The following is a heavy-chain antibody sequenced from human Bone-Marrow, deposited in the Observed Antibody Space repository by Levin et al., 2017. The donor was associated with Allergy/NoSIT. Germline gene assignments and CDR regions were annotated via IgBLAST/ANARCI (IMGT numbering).Heavy chain of an antibody. CDR3: ARVQLYYGGVRGYCFDY. D-gene: IGHD4-23*01. CDR2: ITAIVGTT. J-gene: IGHJ4*02. CDR1: GFTFSNYA. Sequence: GGSLRLSCAASGFTFSNYAMSWVRQAPGKGLEWVSGITAIVGTTYYPDSVKGRFTISRDNSKNTLYLRLNSLRAEDTAIHYWARVQLYYGGVRGYCFDYWGQGTVVTVSS. V-gene: IGHV3-23*01.